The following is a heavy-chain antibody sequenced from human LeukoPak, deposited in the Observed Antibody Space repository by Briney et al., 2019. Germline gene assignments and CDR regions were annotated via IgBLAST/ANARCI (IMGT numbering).Heavy chain of an antibody. CDR2: IYYSGST. D-gene: IGHD1-1*01. V-gene: IGHV4-39*01. CDR1: GGSISSSSYY. J-gene: IGHJ3*02. CDR3: ARVGPTGMYAFDI. Sequence: SETLSLTCTVSGGSISSSSYYWGWIRQPPGKGLEWIGSIYYSGSTYYNPSLKSRVTISVDTSKNQFSLKLSSATAADTAVYYCARVGPTGMYAFDIWGQGAMVTVSS.